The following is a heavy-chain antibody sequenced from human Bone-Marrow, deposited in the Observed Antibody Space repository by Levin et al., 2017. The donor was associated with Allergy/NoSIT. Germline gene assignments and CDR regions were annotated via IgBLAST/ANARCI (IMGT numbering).Heavy chain of an antibody. CDR2: IYYSGST. D-gene: IGHD2-15*01. CDR3: ARDPEGFCSGGTCFYGMDG. Sequence: SQTLSLTCTVSGGSISSSSYYWGWIRQPPGKGLEWIGSIYYSGSTYYNPSLKSRVTISVDTSKNQFSLKLSSVTAADTAVYYCARDPEGFCSGGTCFYGMDGWGQGTTVTVSS. CDR1: GGSISSSSYY. V-gene: IGHV4-39*07. J-gene: IGHJ6*02.